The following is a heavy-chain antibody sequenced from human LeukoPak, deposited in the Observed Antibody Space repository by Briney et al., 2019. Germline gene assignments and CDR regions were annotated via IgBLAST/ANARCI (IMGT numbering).Heavy chain of an antibody. V-gene: IGHV4-59*01. Sequence: SETLSLTCTVSGGSISSYYWSWIRQPPGKGLEWIGYIYYSGSTNYNPSLKSRVTISVDTSKNQFSLKLSSVTAADTAVYYCARAPADGYNYLLGFDYWGQGTLVTVSS. D-gene: IGHD5-24*01. CDR3: ARAPADGYNYLLGFDY. CDR2: IYYSGST. CDR1: GGSISSYY. J-gene: IGHJ4*02.